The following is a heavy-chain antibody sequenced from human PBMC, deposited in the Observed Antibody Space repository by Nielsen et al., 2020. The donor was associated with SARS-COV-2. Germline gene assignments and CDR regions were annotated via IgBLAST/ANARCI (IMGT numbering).Heavy chain of an antibody. V-gene: IGHV4-4*02. D-gene: IGHD2/OR15-2a*01. CDR1: GASISSQTW. J-gene: IGHJ4*02. CDR2: IYHRGST. CDR3: ARMIGYSTSSDS. Sequence: SETMSLTCGVFGASISSQTWWRWVRQPPGKGLEWIGQIYHRGSTNYNPSLRSRVAISVDKSNNQFSLKLTSVTAADTAVYYCARMIGYSTSSDSWGQGTLVTVSS.